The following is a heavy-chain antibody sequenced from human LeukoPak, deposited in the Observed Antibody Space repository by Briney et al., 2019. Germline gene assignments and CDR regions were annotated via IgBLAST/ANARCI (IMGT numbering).Heavy chain of an antibody. V-gene: IGHV4-30-2*02. Sequence: SQTLSLTCAVSGGSISSGGYSWSWIRQPPGKGLEWIGYIYHSGGTYYNPSLKSRVTISVDTSKNQFSLKLNSVTAADTAVYYCARWAAGLSLYYFDYWGQGTLVTVSS. J-gene: IGHJ4*02. CDR1: GGSISSGGYS. CDR3: ARWAAGLSLYYFDY. D-gene: IGHD2-15*01. CDR2: IYHSGGT.